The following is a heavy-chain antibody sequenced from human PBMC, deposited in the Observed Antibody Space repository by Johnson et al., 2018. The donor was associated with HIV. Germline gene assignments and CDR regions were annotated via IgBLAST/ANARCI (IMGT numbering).Heavy chain of an antibody. D-gene: IGHD3-10*01. V-gene: IGHV3-30*02. CDR2: IRYDGSNK. Sequence: QVQLVESGGGVVQPGGSLRLSCAASGFTFSSYGMHCVRQAPGKGLEWVAFIRYDGSNKYYADSVKGRFTISRDNSKNTLYLQMNSLRAEDTAVYYWAQGELPGYDAVDIWGQGTMVTVSS. CDR1: GFTFSSYG. CDR3: AQGELPGYDAVDI. J-gene: IGHJ3*02.